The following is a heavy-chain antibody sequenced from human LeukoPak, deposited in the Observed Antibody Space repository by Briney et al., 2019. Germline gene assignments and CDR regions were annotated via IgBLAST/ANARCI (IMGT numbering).Heavy chain of an antibody. CDR1: GFTFSSYG. Sequence: GGSLRLSCAASGFTFSSYGMHWVRQAPGKGLEWISYITGSGDTIYYADSVKGRFTISRDNAKNSLFLQMNSLTADDTAVYYCARERTTIVSGTTIGAYWGQGTLVTVSS. CDR2: ITGSGDTI. CDR3: ARERTTIVSGTTIGAY. D-gene: IGHD2/OR15-2a*01. V-gene: IGHV3-48*04. J-gene: IGHJ4*02.